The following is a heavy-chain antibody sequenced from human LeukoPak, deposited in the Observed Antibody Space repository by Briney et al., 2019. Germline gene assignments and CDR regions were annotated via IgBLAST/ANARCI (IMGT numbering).Heavy chain of an antibody. J-gene: IGHJ4*02. CDR1: GFTFSSYA. Sequence: GGSLRLSCAASGFTFSSYAMHWVPQAPGKGLEWVAVISYDGSNKYYADAVKGRFTISRDNSKNTLYLQMNSLRAEDTAVYYCARDPVLSGSSPDYWGQGTLVTVSS. CDR2: ISYDGSNK. V-gene: IGHV3-30-3*01. D-gene: IGHD1-26*01. CDR3: ARDPVLSGSSPDY.